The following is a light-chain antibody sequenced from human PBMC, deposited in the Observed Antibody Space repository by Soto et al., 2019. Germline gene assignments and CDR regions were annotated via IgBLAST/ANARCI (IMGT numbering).Light chain of an antibody. CDR1: TSDVGSYDY. J-gene: IGLJ1*01. CDR2: DVT. Sequence: QSVLTQPRSVSGSPGQSVAISCTGTTSDVGSYDYVSWYQQHPGKAPELIIFDVTKRPSGVPDRFSGSKSGNTASLTISGLQAEDGADYFCCSYAGDFYVFGSGTKVTVL. V-gene: IGLV2-11*01. CDR3: CSYAGDFYV.